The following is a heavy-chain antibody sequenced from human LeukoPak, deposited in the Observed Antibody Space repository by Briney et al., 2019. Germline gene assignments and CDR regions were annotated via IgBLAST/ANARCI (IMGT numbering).Heavy chain of an antibody. CDR2: IWYDGSNK. CDR1: GFTFNNYG. J-gene: IGHJ4*02. Sequence: GGSLRLSCAASGFTFNNYGMHWVRQAPGKGLEWVAVIWYDGSNKYYADSVKGRFTISRDNSKNTLYLQMNSLRAEDTAVYYCARHDSSGYFHYWGQGTLVTVSS. V-gene: IGHV3-33*01. CDR3: ARHDSSGYFHY. D-gene: IGHD3-22*01.